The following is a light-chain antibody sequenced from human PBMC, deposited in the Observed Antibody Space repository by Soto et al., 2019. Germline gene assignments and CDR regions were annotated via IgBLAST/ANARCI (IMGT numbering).Light chain of an antibody. V-gene: IGLV2-14*01. Sequence: QSALTQPASVSGSPGQSITISCTGTSSDVGGYNYVSWYQQHPGKAPKLMIYDVRNRPSGVSNRFSGSKSVNTASLTISGLQAVDEADYYCSSYTSISTYVFGTGTKVTVL. CDR1: SSDVGGYNY. CDR3: SSYTSISTYV. J-gene: IGLJ1*01. CDR2: DVR.